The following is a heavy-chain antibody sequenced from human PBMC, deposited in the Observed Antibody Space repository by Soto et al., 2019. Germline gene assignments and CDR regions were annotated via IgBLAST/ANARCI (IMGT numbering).Heavy chain of an antibody. CDR1: GFTFSSYG. CDR2: IWYDGSNK. J-gene: IGHJ4*02. V-gene: IGHV3-33*01. D-gene: IGHD6-19*01. Sequence: GGSLRLSCAASGFTFSSYGMHWVRQAPGKGLEWVAVIWYDGSNKYYADSVKGRFTISRDNSKNTLYLQMNSLRAEDTAVYYCARDISVSVAGYDYWGQGTLVTVSS. CDR3: ARDISVSVAGYDY.